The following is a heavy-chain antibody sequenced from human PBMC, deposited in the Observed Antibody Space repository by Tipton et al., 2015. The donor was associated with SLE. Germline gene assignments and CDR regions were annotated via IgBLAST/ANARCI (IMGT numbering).Heavy chain of an antibody. V-gene: IGHV4-38-2*02. CDR2: INHSGST. CDR3: ARGKDIVVARDAFDI. D-gene: IGHD2-15*01. Sequence: TLSLTCTVSGYSISSDYYWGWIRQPPGKGLEWMGEINHSGSTNYNPSLKSRVTISVDTSKNQFSLKLSSVTAADTAVYYCARGKDIVVARDAFDIWGQGTMVTVSS. J-gene: IGHJ3*02. CDR1: GYSISSDYY.